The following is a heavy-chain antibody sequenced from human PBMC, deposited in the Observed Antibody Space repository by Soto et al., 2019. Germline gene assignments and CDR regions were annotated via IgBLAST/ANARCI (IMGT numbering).Heavy chain of an antibody. D-gene: IGHD2-15*01. V-gene: IGHV3-30*18. CDR2: ISYDGSNK. Sequence: QVQLVESGGGVVQPGRSLRLSCAASGFTFSSYGMHWVRQAPGKGLEWVAVISYDGSNKYYADSVKGRFTISRDNSKNTLYLQMNSLRAEDTAVYYCAKDPRYGSAYYYYYGMDVWGQGTTVTVSS. CDR1: GFTFSSYG. J-gene: IGHJ6*02. CDR3: AKDPRYGSAYYYYYGMDV.